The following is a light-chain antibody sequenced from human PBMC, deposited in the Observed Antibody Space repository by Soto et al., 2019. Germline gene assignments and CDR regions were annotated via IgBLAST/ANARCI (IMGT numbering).Light chain of an antibody. CDR2: GAS. CDR3: QQYNNWPAIT. CDR1: QSVRSN. J-gene: IGKJ5*01. V-gene: IGKV3-15*01. Sequence: EIVMTQSPATLSVSPGERATLSCRASQSVRSNLAWYQQKPGLAPRLLIYGASTRATGIPARFSGSGSGTELTLTISSLQSEDFAVYHCQQYNNWPAITFGQGTRLEIK.